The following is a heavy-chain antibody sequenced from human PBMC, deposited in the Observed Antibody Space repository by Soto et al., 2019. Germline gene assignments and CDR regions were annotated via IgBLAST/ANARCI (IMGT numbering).Heavy chain of an antibody. V-gene: IGHV1-8*01. Sequence: ASVKVSCKASGYTFTSYDINWVRQATGQGLEWMGWMNPNSGNTGFAQKFQGRVTMTRKTSISTAYMELSSLRSEDTAVYYCARGSNGPDYYGSGSYIHWGQGTLVTVSS. J-gene: IGHJ4*02. CDR1: GYTFTSYD. CDR3: ARGSNGPDYYGSGSYIH. CDR2: MNPNSGNT. D-gene: IGHD3-10*01.